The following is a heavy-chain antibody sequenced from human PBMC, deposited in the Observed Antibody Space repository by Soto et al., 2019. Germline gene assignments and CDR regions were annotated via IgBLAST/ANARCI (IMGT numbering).Heavy chain of an antibody. Sequence: SETLSLTCAVYGGSFSGYYWSWIRQPPGKGLEWIGEINHSGSTNYNPSLKSRVTISVDTSKNQFSLKLSSVTAADTAVYYCARAIHHPTTARRYYYYYYMDVWGKGTTVTVSS. V-gene: IGHV4-34*01. J-gene: IGHJ6*03. CDR2: INHSGST. CDR1: GGSFSGYY. CDR3: ARAIHHPTTARRYYYYYYMDV. D-gene: IGHD4-4*01.